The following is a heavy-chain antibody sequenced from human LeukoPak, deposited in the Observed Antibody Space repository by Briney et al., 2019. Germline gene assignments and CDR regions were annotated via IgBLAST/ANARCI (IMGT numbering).Heavy chain of an antibody. V-gene: IGHV4-39*07. CDR2: IYYSGST. J-gene: IGHJ4*02. D-gene: IGHD6-19*01. Sequence: AETLSLTCTVSGGSISSSSYYWGWIRQPPGKGLEWIRSIYYSGSTYYNPSLKSRVTISVDTSKNQFSLKLSSVTAADTAVYYCAMEDDFSDSSGFDYWGQGTLVTVSS. CDR1: GGSISSSSYY. CDR3: AMEDDFSDSSGFDY.